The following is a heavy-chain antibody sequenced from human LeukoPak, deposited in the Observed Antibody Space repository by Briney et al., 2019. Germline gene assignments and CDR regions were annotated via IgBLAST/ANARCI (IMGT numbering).Heavy chain of an antibody. V-gene: IGHV3-43*02. CDR2: ISGDGDST. Sequence: GGSLRLSCAASGFTFDDYAMHWARQAPGKGLEWVSLISGDGDSTYYADSVKGRFTISRDNSKNSLYLQMNSLRTEDTALFYCAKDKYSYGYNFDYWGQGTLVTVSS. J-gene: IGHJ4*02. D-gene: IGHD5-18*01. CDR3: AKDKYSYGYNFDY. CDR1: GFTFDDYA.